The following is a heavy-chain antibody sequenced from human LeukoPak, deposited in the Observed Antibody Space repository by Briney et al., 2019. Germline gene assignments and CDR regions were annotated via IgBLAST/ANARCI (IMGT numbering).Heavy chain of an antibody. CDR1: GFTSSTYT. CDR3: VRVWGHSGYDYFPFDY. V-gene: IGHV3-21*01. CDR2: INGDGRYI. J-gene: IGHJ4*02. D-gene: IGHD5-12*01. Sequence: GGSLRLSCAASGFTSSTYTMNWVRQAPGKGLEWVSSINGDGRYIYYADSMKGRFTISRDNAKNSLYLQMNSLRAEDTAMYYCVRVWGHSGYDYFPFDYWGQGTLVTVSS.